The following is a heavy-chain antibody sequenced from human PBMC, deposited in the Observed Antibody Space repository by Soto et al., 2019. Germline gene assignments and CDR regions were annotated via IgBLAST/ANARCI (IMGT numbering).Heavy chain of an antibody. J-gene: IGHJ4*02. CDR2: IYHSGST. CDR3: VRVQVIAAQH. CDR1: GGSISSGGYS. Sequence: QLQLQESGSGLVKPSQTLSLTCAVSGGSISSGGYSWSWIRQPPGKGLEWIGNIYHSGSTYYNPSLERRVTISGDGAKGLCSLKLSSVTAADTAVYYFVRVQVIAAQHWCQGTLVTVSS. V-gene: IGHV4-30-2*01. D-gene: IGHD2-15*01.